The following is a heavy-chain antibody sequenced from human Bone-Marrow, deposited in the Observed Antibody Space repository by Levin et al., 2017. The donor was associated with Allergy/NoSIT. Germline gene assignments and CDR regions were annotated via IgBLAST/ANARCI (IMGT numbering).Heavy chain of an antibody. V-gene: IGHV4-34*01. CDR3: ARGVGWFGYSSGYYYLDY. CDR2: INHSGST. CDR1: GGSFSGYY. J-gene: IGHJ4*02. D-gene: IGHD3-22*01. Sequence: ASETLSLTCAVYGGSFSGYYWSWIRQPPGKGLEWIGEINHSGSTNYNPSLKSRVTISVDTSKNQFSLKLSSVTAADTAVYYCARGVGWFGYSSGYYYLDYWGQGTLVTVSS.